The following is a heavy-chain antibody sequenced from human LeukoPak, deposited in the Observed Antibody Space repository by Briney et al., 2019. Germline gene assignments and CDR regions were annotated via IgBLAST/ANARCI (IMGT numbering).Heavy chain of an antibody. D-gene: IGHD3-10*01. Sequence: ASVKVSCKASGYTFTSYDINWVRQATGQGLEWMGWMNPNSGNTGYAQKFQGRVTITRNTSISTAYMELSSLRSEDTAVYYCARGPRGWFGELLGYYYYMDVWGKGTTVTVSS. J-gene: IGHJ6*03. CDR2: MNPNSGNT. CDR3: ARGPRGWFGELLGYYYYMDV. CDR1: GYTFTSYD. V-gene: IGHV1-8*03.